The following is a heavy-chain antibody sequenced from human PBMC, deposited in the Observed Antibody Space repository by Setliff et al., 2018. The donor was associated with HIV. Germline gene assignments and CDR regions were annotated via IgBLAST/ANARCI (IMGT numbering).Heavy chain of an antibody. CDR1: GGSISSGSYY. Sequence: SETLSLTCTVSGGSISSGSYYWSWIRQPAGKGLEWIGRIYSSASTNYNPSLNSRVIISVDTSRNQFSLRLSSVAAADTAMYYCAGVGDYGAFDIWGQGTMVTVSS. CDR2: IYSSAST. D-gene: IGHD4-17*01. CDR3: AGVGDYGAFDI. J-gene: IGHJ3*02. V-gene: IGHV4-61*02.